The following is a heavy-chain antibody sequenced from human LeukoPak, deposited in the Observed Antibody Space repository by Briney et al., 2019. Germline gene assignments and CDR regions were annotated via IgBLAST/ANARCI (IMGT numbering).Heavy chain of an antibody. V-gene: IGHV1-2*02. CDR2: INPNSGGT. Sequence: ASVTVSCKASGYTFTGYYMHWVRQAPGQGLEWMGWINPNSGGTNYAQKFQGRVTMTRDTSTSTVYMELSSLRSEDTAVYYCARSSGYDFWSGYIDYWGQGTLVTVSS. D-gene: IGHD3-3*01. CDR1: GYTFTGYY. J-gene: IGHJ4*02. CDR3: ARSSGYDFWSGYIDY.